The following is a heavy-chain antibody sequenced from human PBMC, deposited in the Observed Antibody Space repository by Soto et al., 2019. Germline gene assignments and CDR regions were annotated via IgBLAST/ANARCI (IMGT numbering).Heavy chain of an antibody. V-gene: IGHV1-69*06. CDR3: ARDPTNDYGDDTFDY. D-gene: IGHD4-17*01. CDR2: IIPSYDRT. Sequence: QVLLLQSGSEVMKAGSSVKVSCKASGDAFKSYAIHWVRQAPGQGLEYMGRIIPSYDRTKYAQKFQGRLTLTADMYTSTVYMELSSLRSEDTTVYYCARDPTNDYGDDTFDYWGQGTKVIVSS. CDR1: GDAFKSYA. J-gene: IGHJ4*02.